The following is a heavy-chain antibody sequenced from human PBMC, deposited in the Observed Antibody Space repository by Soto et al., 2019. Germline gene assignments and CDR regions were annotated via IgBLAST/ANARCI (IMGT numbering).Heavy chain of an antibody. V-gene: IGHV1-8*01. CDR1: GYTFTSYD. Sequence: ASVKVSCKASGYTFTSYDINWVRQATGQGLEWMGWMNPNSGNTGYAQKFQGRVTMTRNTSTSTAYMELSSLRSEDTAVYYCARGPRIVAAVWRGFYYFDYWGQGTLVTVSS. J-gene: IGHJ4*02. CDR2: MNPNSGNT. CDR3: ARGPRIVAAVWRGFYYFDY. D-gene: IGHD6-13*01.